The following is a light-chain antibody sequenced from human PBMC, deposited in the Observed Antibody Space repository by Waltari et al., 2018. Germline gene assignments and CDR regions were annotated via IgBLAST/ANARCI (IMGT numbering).Light chain of an antibody. Sequence: EIVLTQSPGTLSLSPGERATLSCRTSQRILCSHLAWYQQKPGQAPRLLINGASSRATGIPDRFSGSGSGTDFTLTVSRLEPEDFAVYYCQQYGRSPWTFGQGTKVEI. CDR2: GAS. CDR3: QQYGRSPWT. CDR1: QRILCSH. V-gene: IGKV3-20*01. J-gene: IGKJ1*01.